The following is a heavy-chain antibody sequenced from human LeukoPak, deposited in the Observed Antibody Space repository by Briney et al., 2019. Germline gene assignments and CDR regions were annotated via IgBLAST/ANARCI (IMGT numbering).Heavy chain of an antibody. V-gene: IGHV4-34*01. CDR2: INHSGST. J-gene: IGHJ6*02. CDR3: ARGADSGTPYGLDV. D-gene: IGHD1-14*01. Sequence: SETLSLTCAVYGGSFSGYYWSWIRQPPGKGLEWIGEINHSGSTNYNPSLKSRVTISVDTSKNQFSLEVNSVTAADTAVYYCARGADSGTPYGLDVWGQGTTVTVSS. CDR1: GGSFSGYY.